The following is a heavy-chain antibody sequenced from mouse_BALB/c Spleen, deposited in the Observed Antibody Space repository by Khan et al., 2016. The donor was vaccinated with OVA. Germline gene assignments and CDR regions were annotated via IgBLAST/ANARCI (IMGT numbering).Heavy chain of an antibody. D-gene: IGHD2-1*01. V-gene: IGHV3-1*02. CDR1: GYSITSGYS. Sequence: VQLKESGPDLVKPSQSLSLTCTVTGYSITSGYSWHWIRQFPGNKLEWLGYIYYSGNIQYNPYSKSRISIARDTSKNQFFLKLKSVTTEDTATYYCARDGNYMDYGGQGTSVTVSS. CDR3: ARDGNYMDY. CDR2: IYYSGNI. J-gene: IGHJ4*01.